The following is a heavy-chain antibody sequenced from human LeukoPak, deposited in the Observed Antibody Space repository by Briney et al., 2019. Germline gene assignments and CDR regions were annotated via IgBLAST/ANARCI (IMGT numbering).Heavy chain of an antibody. D-gene: IGHD3-3*01. Sequence: SETLSLTCTVSGGSISSYYWSWIRQPAGKGLEWIGRIYTSGSTNYNPSLKSRVTMSVDTSKNQFSLKLSSVTAADTAVYYCARAGQFLEWLLSGREDDAFDIWGQGTMVTVSS. CDR1: GGSISSYY. J-gene: IGHJ3*02. CDR2: IYTSGST. CDR3: ARAGQFLEWLLSGREDDAFDI. V-gene: IGHV4-4*07.